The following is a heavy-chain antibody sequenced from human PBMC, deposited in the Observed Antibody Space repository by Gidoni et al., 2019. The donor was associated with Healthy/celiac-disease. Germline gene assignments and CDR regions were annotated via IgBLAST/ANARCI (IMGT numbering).Heavy chain of an antibody. V-gene: IGHV4-59*08. Sequence: QVQLQESGPGLVKPSATLSLTCTVSGGSISSYYWSWIRQPPGKGLEWIGYIYYSGSTNYNPSLKSRVTISVDTSKNQFSLKLSSVTAADTAVYYCARRYSSGWYYFDYWGQGTLVTVSS. D-gene: IGHD6-19*01. CDR2: IYYSGST. J-gene: IGHJ4*02. CDR3: ARRYSSGWYYFDY. CDR1: GGSISSYY.